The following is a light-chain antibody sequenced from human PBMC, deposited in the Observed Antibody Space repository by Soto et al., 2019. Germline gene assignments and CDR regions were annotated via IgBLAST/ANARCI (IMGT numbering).Light chain of an antibody. CDR3: CSYAGSSTWV. J-gene: IGLJ3*02. CDR2: EGS. Sequence: QSALTQPASVSGSPGQSITISCTGTSSDVGSYNHVSWYQQYPGKAPKLRIYEGSKPPSGVSNRVSASKSGNTASLTISGLQAEDEADYYCCSYAGSSTWVFGGGTKLTVL. V-gene: IGLV2-23*01. CDR1: SSDVGSYNH.